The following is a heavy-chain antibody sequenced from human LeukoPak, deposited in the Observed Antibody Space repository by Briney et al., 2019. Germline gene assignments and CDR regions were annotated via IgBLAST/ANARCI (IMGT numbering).Heavy chain of an antibody. CDR3: ARGLRRAYYDFWSGYYTLDY. J-gene: IGHJ4*02. D-gene: IGHD3-3*01. Sequence: ASVKVSCKASGYTFTNYDINWVRRASGQGLEWMTWMNPNSGNTGYAQKFQGRVTITRNTSISTAYMELSSLRSEDTAVYYCARGLRRAYYDFWSGYYTLDYWGQGTLVTVSS. V-gene: IGHV1-8*03. CDR2: MNPNSGNT. CDR1: GYTFTNYD.